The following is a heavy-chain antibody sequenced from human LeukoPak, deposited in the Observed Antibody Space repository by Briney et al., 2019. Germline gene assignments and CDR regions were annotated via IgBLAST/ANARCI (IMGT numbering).Heavy chain of an antibody. V-gene: IGHV1-2*02. CDR1: EYTFTGYY. D-gene: IGHD2-2*01. CDR2: IDPNSGGV. Sequence: VASVKVSCKASEYTFTGYYLHWVRPAPGQGLGWVGWIDPNSGGVNYAQKFQGRVTMTRDTSIDTAYLELSRLRSDDSSVYYCARQYCSTTSCNGTPGTKYLHLWGQGTLVTVSS. CDR3: ARQYCSTTSCNGTPGTKYLHL. J-gene: IGHJ1*01.